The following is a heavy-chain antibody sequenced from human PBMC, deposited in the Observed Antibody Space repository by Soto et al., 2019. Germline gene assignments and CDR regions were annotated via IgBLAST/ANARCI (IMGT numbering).Heavy chain of an antibody. CDR1: GFTFSTYC. J-gene: IGHJ2*01. D-gene: IGHD5-12*01. CDR2: ISESSSHI. Sequence: EVQLVESGGGLVKPGGSLRLSCAASGFTFSTYCMNWVRQAPGRGLEWVSYISESSSHIYYGDSVRVRFIISRDNAKNSVYLQMNSLRAEDTAVYYCARDGSKWLKYGYFDLWGRGTLVTVSS. V-gene: IGHV3-21*01. CDR3: ARDGSKWLKYGYFDL.